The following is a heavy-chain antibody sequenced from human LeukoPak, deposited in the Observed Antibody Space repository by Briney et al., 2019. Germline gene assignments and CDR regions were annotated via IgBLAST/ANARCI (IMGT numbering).Heavy chain of an antibody. V-gene: IGHV5-51*01. J-gene: IGHJ4*02. Sequence: GESLKISCQGSGYSFSDYWIGWVRQMPGKGLEWMGIMYPGDSDIRYSPSFQGQVTMSADKSISTAYLQWSSLKASDTAMYYCARSYGDYVGVDYFDYWGQGTLVTVSS. CDR1: GYSFSDYW. CDR3: ARSYGDYVGVDYFDY. CDR2: MYPGDSDI. D-gene: IGHD4-17*01.